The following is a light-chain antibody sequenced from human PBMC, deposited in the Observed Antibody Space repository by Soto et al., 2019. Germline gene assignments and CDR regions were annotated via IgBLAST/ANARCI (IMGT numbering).Light chain of an antibody. V-gene: IGKV3D-15*01. CDR2: GVS. Sequence: EIVLTQAPITLSVSPGERATLSCRASQTVSSNLAWYQQKPGQPPRLLMSGVSTRATGIPARFSGSGSGTEFTLTISSLQSEDFAVYYCQQYNDWPPEVTFRGGTKVEIK. J-gene: IGKJ4*01. CDR1: QTVSSN. CDR3: QQYNDWPPEVT.